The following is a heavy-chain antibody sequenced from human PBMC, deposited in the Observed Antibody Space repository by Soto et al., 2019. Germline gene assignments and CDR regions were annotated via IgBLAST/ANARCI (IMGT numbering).Heavy chain of an antibody. Sequence: QVQLQESGPGLVKPSQTLSLTCTISGGSISSGGYYWSWIRQHPGKGLEWIGYIYYSGSTYYNPSLKSRVNISVDTSKNQFSLKLRPVTAADTAVYYCARQRDGYKCRYFDYWGQGTLVTVSS. CDR2: IYYSGST. D-gene: IGHD5-12*01. CDR3: ARQRDGYKCRYFDY. J-gene: IGHJ4*02. V-gene: IGHV4-31*03. CDR1: GGSISSGGYY.